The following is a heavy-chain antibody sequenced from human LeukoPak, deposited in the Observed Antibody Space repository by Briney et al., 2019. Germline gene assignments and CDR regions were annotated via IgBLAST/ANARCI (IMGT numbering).Heavy chain of an antibody. CDR2: IRYDASTK. J-gene: IGHJ4*02. Sequence: GGSLRLSCAASGFSFSSYNMDWVRQAPGKGLEWVAFIRYDASTKCYGDSVKGRFTISRDNSKSTLYLQMNSLSAEDTAVYYCAKRYAENVDYWGQGILVAVSS. D-gene: IGHD2-8*01. CDR3: AKRYAENVDY. V-gene: IGHV3-30*02. CDR1: GFSFSSYN.